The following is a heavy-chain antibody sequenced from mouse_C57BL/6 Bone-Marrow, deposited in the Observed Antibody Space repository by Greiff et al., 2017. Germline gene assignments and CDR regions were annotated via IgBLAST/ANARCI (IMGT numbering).Heavy chain of an antibody. CDR3: ARGGAIYYDYFFDY. CDR2: IYPRSGNT. J-gene: IGHJ2*01. Sequence: QVQLQQSGAELARPGASVKLSCKASGYTFTSYGISWVKQRTGQGLEWIGEIYPRSGNTYYNEKFKGKATLTADKSSSTAYMELRSLTSEDSAVYFCARGGAIYYDYFFDYWGQGTTLTVSS. CDR1: GYTFTSYG. D-gene: IGHD2-4*01. V-gene: IGHV1-81*01.